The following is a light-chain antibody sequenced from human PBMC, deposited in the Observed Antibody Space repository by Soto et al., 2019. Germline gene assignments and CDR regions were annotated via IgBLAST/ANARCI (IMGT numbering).Light chain of an antibody. J-gene: IGKJ4*01. CDR2: EAS. Sequence: DIPMTQSPSSLSASVGDRVTITCRASQRISRYLNWYKQKPGKAPNLLIYEASSLQSGVPSRFSGRGSGTDFTLTISSLQPEDSATYYCQQSFSLPTFGGGTKVDIK. CDR3: QQSFSLPT. CDR1: QRISRY. V-gene: IGKV1-39*01.